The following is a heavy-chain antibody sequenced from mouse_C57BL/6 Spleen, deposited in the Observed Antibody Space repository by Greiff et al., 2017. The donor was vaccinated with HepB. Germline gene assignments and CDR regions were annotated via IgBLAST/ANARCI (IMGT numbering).Heavy chain of an antibody. J-gene: IGHJ3*01. D-gene: IGHD2-4*01. CDR1: GFTFSSYG. V-gene: IGHV5-6*02. Sequence: DVKLVESGGDLVKPGGSLKLSCAASGFTFSSYGMSWVRQTPDKRLEWVATISSGGSYTYYPDSVKGRFTISRDNAKNTLYLQMSSLKSEDTAMYYCARRLDYDSLFAYWGQGTLVTVSA. CDR2: ISSGGSYT. CDR3: ARRLDYDSLFAY.